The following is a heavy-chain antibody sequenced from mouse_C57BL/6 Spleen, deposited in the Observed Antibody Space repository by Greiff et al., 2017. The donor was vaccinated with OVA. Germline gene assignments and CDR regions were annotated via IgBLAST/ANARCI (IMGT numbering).Heavy chain of an antibody. J-gene: IGHJ4*01. V-gene: IGHV5-17*01. Sequence: EVKVVESGGGLVKPGGSLKLSCAASGFTFSDYGMHWVRQAPEKGLEWVAYISSGSSTIYYADTVKGRFTISRDNAKNTLFLQMTSLRSEDTAMYYCARNHIYYDYYDYAMDYWGQGTSVTVSS. D-gene: IGHD2-4*01. CDR1: GFTFSDYG. CDR2: ISSGSSTI. CDR3: ARNHIYYDYYDYAMDY.